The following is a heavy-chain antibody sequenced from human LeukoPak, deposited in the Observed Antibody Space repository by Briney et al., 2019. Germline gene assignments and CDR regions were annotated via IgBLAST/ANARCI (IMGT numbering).Heavy chain of an antibody. CDR1: GFTFSSYA. CDR2: ISGSGGST. J-gene: IGHJ4*02. D-gene: IGHD6-19*01. Sequence: PGGSLRLSCAASGFTFSSYAMSWVRQAPGKGLEWVSAISGSGGSTYYADSVKGRFTISRDNSKNTLYLQMISLRAEDTALYYCAKDRSHLPVAGFGSWGQGTLVTVSS. CDR3: AKDRSHLPVAGFGS. V-gene: IGHV3-23*01.